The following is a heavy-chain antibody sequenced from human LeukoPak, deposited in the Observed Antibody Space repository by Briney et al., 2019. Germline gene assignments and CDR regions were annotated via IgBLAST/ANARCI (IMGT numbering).Heavy chain of an antibody. CDR1: GFIFDDYG. D-gene: IGHD1-26*01. CDR2: ISISGGNT. CDR3: AKDAVGGTYVRYFDS. J-gene: IGHJ4*02. Sequence: QSGGSLRLSCAAPGFIFDDYGMSWVRQAPGKGLEWVSTISISGGNTYYANSVKGRFTISRDNSKSTLYLQMNSLGAEDTAVYYCAKDAVGGTYVRYFDSWGQGTLVTVSS. V-gene: IGHV3-23*01.